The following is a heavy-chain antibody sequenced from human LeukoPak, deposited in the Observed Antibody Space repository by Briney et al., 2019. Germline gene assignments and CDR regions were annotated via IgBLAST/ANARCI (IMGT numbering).Heavy chain of an antibody. D-gene: IGHD1-26*01. CDR3: ARVEHNAFDI. CDR2: IYYSGST. V-gene: IGHV4-61*01. J-gene: IGHJ3*02. Sequence: NPSETLSLTCTVSGGSISSGSYYWSWIRQPPGKGLEWIGYIYYSGSTNYNPSLKSRVTISVDTSKNQFSLKLSSATAADTALYYCARVEHNAFDIWGQGTMVTVSS. CDR1: GGSISSGSYY.